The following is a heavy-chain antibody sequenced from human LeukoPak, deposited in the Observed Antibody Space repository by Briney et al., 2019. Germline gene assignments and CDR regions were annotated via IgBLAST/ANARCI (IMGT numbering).Heavy chain of an antibody. CDR1: GGSFSGYY. Sequence: PSETLSLTCAVYGGSFSGYYWSWIRQHPGKGLEWIGYIYYSGSTYYNPSLESRLTMSVDTSKNQFSLKLSSVTAADTAVYYCARVSKNWNYPFDYWGQGTLVTVSS. V-gene: IGHV4-31*11. CDR2: IYYSGST. J-gene: IGHJ4*02. CDR3: ARVSKNWNYPFDY. D-gene: IGHD1-7*01.